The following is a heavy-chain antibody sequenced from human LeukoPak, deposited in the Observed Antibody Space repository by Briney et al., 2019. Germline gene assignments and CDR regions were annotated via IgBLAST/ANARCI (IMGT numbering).Heavy chain of an antibody. V-gene: IGHV7-4-1*02. CDR2: INTNTGNP. J-gene: IGHJ5*02. Sequence: GASVKVSCKASVYTFTSYAMNWVRQAPGQGLEWMGWINTNTGNPTYAQGFTGRFVFSLDVSVSTAYLQISSLKAEDTAVYYCAKSPPGVVAAMVNSRNWFDPWGQGTLVTVSS. D-gene: IGHD2-15*01. CDR3: AKSPPGVVAAMVNSRNWFDP. CDR1: VYTFTSYA.